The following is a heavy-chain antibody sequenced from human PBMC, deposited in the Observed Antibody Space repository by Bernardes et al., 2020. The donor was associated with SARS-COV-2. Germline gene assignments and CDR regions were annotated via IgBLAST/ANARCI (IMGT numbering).Heavy chain of an antibody. CDR2: ISDDGTNK. Sequence: GGSLRLSCAASGFTFSNYGMHWVRQAPGQGLEWVAVISDDGTNKYYADSLKGRFTISRDNSKNTLYLQMNSLRAEDTAVYYCANDVVVGAHFGFDSWGQGTLVTVSS. V-gene: IGHV3-30*18. CDR1: GFTFSNYG. J-gene: IGHJ4*02. CDR3: ANDVVVGAHFGFDS. D-gene: IGHD2-15*01.